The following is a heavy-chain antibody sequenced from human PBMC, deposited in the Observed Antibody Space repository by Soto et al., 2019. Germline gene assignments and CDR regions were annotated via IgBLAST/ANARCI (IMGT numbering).Heavy chain of an antibody. CDR3: ARGKGATFYYYYGMDV. Sequence: VKVSCKASGHTFTGYYMHWVRQAPGQGLEWMGWINPNSGGTNYAQKFQGRVTMTRDTSISTAYMELSRLRSDDTAVYYCARGKGATFYYYYGMDVWGQGTTVTVSS. D-gene: IGHD1-26*01. V-gene: IGHV1-2*02. J-gene: IGHJ6*02. CDR1: GHTFTGYY. CDR2: INPNSGGT.